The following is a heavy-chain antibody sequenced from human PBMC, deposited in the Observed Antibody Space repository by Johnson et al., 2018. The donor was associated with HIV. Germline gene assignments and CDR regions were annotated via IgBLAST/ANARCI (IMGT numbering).Heavy chain of an antibody. D-gene: IGHD3-10*01. CDR1: GFTFSDHY. J-gene: IGHJ3*02. CDR3: ARDRLWFGEPDAFEI. V-gene: IGHV3-72*01. Sequence: EQLVESGGGLVQPGGSLRLSCAAPGFTFSDHYMDWVRQAPGKGLEWVGRTRNKANRYTTAYPASVKGRFTISRDDSKNSLYLQLNSLKTEDTAVYYCARDRLWFGEPDAFEIWGQGPMVTVSA. CDR2: TRNKANRYTT.